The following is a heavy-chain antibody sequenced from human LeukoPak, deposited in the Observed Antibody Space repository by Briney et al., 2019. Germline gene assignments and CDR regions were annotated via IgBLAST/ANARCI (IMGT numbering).Heavy chain of an antibody. Sequence: ASVKVSCKASGYTFTGCYMHWVRQAPGQGLEWMGRINPNSGGTNYAQKFQGRVTMTRDTSISTAYMELSRLRSDDTAVYYCARDPPQQPGVPASAFDIWGQGTMVTVSS. V-gene: IGHV1-2*06. CDR3: ARDPPQQPGVPASAFDI. J-gene: IGHJ3*02. D-gene: IGHD6-13*01. CDR2: INPNSGGT. CDR1: GYTFTGCY.